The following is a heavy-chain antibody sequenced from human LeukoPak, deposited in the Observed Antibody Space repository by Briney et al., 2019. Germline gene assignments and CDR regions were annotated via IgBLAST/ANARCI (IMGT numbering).Heavy chain of an antibody. J-gene: IGHJ4*01. Sequence: SETLSLTCTVSGGSITSYYWSWIRQPPGKGLEWIGYIYYSGSTNYNPSLKSRVTISVDTSKNQFSLKLSSVTAADTAVYYCARVVRDGYNYYFDYWAQGTLVTVSS. CDR3: ARVVRDGYNYYFDY. V-gene: IGHV4-59*01. CDR2: IYYSGST. D-gene: IGHD5-24*01. CDR1: GGSITSYY.